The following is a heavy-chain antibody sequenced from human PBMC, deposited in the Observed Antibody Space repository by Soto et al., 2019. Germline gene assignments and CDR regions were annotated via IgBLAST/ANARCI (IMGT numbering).Heavy chain of an antibody. CDR1: GFTFRNHW. CDR3: TRDSALSFDC. Sequence: EVQLVESGGGLVQPGGSLRLTCAASGFTFRNHWMHWVRQAPGKGLVWVAHINNDGSGTTYADSVKGRFTISRDNAENTIYLQMNSLRVEDTAVYYCTRDSALSFDCWGQGALVTVSS. V-gene: IGHV3-74*03. J-gene: IGHJ4*02. CDR2: INNDGSGT.